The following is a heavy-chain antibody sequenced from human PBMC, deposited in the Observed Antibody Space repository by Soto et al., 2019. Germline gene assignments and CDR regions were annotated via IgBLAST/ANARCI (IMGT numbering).Heavy chain of an antibody. V-gene: IGHV1-3*01. Sequence: ASVKVSCKASGYTFNSYAMHWVRQTPGQRLEWMGWINAGNGNTKYSQKFQGRVTISVDTSKNQFSLKLSSVTAADTAVYYCARQYNRWDLFDYWGQGTLVTVSS. J-gene: IGHJ4*02. CDR2: INAGNGNT. CDR3: ARQYNRWDLFDY. CDR1: GYTFNSYA. D-gene: IGHD1-20*01.